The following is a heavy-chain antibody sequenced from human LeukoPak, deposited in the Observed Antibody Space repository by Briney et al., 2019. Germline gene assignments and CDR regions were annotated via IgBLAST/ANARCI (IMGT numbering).Heavy chain of an antibody. D-gene: IGHD3-10*01. Sequence: GGSLPLSCAVSGFNFRSYSMHWVRQAPGQGLEWVALISSDGGYKYYADSVEGRFTISRDTSENTLYLQMNSLRPEDTAVYYCARDRYYGSGPYYGMDVWGQGTTVIVSS. J-gene: IGHJ6*02. CDR2: ISSDGGYK. V-gene: IGHV3-30-3*01. CDR1: GFNFRSYS. CDR3: ARDRYYGSGPYYGMDV.